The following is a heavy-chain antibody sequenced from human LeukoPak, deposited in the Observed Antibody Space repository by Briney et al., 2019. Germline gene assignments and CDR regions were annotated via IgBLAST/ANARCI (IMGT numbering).Heavy chain of an antibody. J-gene: IGHJ4*02. D-gene: IGHD2-15*01. CDR3: ARDQCSGGSCFHDY. CDR2: IYYSGST. CDR1: GGSISSYY. Sequence: KASETLSLTCTISGGSISSYYWSWIRQPPGKGLEWIGYIYYSGSTNYNPSLKSRVTISVDTSKNQFSLKLSSVTAADTAVYYCARDQCSGGSCFHDYWGQGTLVTVSS. V-gene: IGHV4-59*01.